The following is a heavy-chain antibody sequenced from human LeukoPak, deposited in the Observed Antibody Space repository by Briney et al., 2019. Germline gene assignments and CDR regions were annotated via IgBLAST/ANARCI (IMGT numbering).Heavy chain of an antibody. CDR1: GFTFSSYS. CDR3: ARDTTMIGSFAFDI. D-gene: IGHD3-22*01. CDR2: ISSSSSYI. J-gene: IGHJ3*02. V-gene: IGHV3-21*01. Sequence: PGGSLRLSCAASGFTFSSYSMNWVRQAPGKGLEWVSSISSSSSYIYYADSVKGRFTISRDNAKNSPYLQMNSLRAEDTAVYYCARDTTMIGSFAFDIWGQGTMVTVSS.